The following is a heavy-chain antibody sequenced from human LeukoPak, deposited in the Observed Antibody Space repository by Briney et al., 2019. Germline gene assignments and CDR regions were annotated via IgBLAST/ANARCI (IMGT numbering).Heavy chain of an antibody. CDR2: ISSSGSTI. J-gene: IGHJ4*03. Sequence: GGSLRLSCAASGFTFSDYYMTWIRQAPGKGLEWVSYISSSGSTIYYADSVKGRFTISRDNAKNSLYLQMNSLRAEDTAVYYCARPDTGMVSHYFDYWGHGTLVTVSS. CDR3: ARPDTGMVSHYFDY. D-gene: IGHD5-18*01. V-gene: IGHV3-11*01. CDR1: GFTFSDYY.